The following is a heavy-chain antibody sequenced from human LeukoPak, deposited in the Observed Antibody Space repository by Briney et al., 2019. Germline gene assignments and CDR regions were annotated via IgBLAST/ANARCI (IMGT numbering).Heavy chain of an antibody. CDR2: FYYSGST. J-gene: IGHJ4*02. CDR3: ARDYRGGNWRIQVGYFDY. V-gene: IGHV4-31*03. D-gene: IGHD1-1*01. Sequence: PSQTLSLTCTVSDGAISSGGYYWSWIRQHPGKGLKWFGYFYYSGSTYYNPSLKSRVTISVDTSKNPFSLKFSSVTAADTAVYYGARDYRGGNWRIQVGYFDYWGQGTLVTVSS. CDR1: DGAISSGGYY.